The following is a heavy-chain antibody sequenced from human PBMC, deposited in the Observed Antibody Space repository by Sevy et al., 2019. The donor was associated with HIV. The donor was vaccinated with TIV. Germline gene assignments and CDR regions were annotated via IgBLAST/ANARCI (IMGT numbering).Heavy chain of an antibody. Sequence: ASVKVSCKASGYTFNSYAMHWVRQAPGQRLEGKGWINAGNGNKKYSQKFQGRVTITRATSASTASIERSSLRTEDTAVYYCARDTDNCSSTSCSPDVYYYYGMDVWGQGTTVTVSS. CDR3: ARDTDNCSSTSCSPDVYYYYGMDV. CDR2: INAGNGNK. J-gene: IGHJ6*02. CDR1: GYTFNSYA. V-gene: IGHV1-3*01. D-gene: IGHD2-2*01.